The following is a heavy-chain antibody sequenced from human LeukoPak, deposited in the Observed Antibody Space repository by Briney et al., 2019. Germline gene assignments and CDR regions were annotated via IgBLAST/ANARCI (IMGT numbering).Heavy chain of an antibody. D-gene: IGHD3-10*01. CDR1: GGSISSYY. CDR3: ARLQGSD. CDR2: IYTGGST. V-gene: IGHV4-4*09. J-gene: IGHJ4*02. Sequence: SETLSLTCTVSGGSISSYYWSWIRHPPGKGLEWIGYIYTGGSTNYNPSLKSRVTISVDTSKNQFSLKLSSVTAADTAVYYCARLQGSDWGQGTLVTVSS.